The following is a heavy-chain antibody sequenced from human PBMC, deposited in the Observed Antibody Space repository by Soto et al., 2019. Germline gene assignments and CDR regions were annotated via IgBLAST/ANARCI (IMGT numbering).Heavy chain of an antibody. CDR3: ARDRRSGSYAFDC. V-gene: IGHV4-4*07. J-gene: IGHJ4*02. Sequence: SETLSLTCTVSGGSISGYYWSWIRQPAGKGLEWIGRIYPSGSTNYNPSLKSRVTISVDTSKNQFSLRVSAVTVAYTAVYYCARDRRSGSYAFDCWGQGTLVTVSS. CDR2: IYPSGST. D-gene: IGHD1-26*01. CDR1: GGSISGYY.